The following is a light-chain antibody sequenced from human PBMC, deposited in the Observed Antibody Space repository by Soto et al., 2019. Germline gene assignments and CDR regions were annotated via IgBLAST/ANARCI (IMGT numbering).Light chain of an antibody. Sequence: QSALTQPASVSGSPGQSITISCTGTSNDVGAYNSVSWYQQHPGKAPQLMIYEVSNRPSGVSNRFSGSKSGNTASLTISGLQAEDEADYYCCSYAGSRVFGGGTKVTVL. J-gene: IGLJ3*02. V-gene: IGLV2-14*01. CDR1: SNDVGAYNS. CDR2: EVS. CDR3: CSYAGSRV.